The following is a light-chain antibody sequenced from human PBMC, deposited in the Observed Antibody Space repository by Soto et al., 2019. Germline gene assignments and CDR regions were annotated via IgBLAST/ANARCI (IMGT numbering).Light chain of an antibody. CDR1: SSNIGAGYD. J-gene: IGLJ2*01. CDR3: QSYDSSLSGHVV. CDR2: GNN. Sequence: QFVLTQPPSVSGAPGQRVTISCAGSSSNIGAGYDVHWYQQLPETAPKLLIYGNNNRPSGVPDRFSGSKSATSASLAITGLQAEDEADYYCQSYDSSLSGHVVFGGGTKLTVL. V-gene: IGLV1-40*01.